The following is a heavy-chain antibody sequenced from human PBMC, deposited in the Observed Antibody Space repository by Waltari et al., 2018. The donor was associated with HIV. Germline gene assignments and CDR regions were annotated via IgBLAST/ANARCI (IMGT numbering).Heavy chain of an antibody. D-gene: IGHD3-9*01. CDR2: IIPIFGTA. Sequence: QVQLVQSGAEVKKPGSSVKVSCKASGGTFSSYAISWVRQAPGKGLEWMGGIIPIFGTANYAQKFQGRVTITADESTSTAYMELSSLRSEDTAVYYGARPAKEYYDILTGRGAFDIWGQGTMVTVSS. J-gene: IGHJ3*02. CDR1: GGTFSSYA. V-gene: IGHV1-69*01. CDR3: ARPAKEYYDILTGRGAFDI.